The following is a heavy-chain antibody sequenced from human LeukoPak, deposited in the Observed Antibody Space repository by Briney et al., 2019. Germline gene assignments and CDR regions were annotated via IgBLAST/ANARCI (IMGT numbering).Heavy chain of an antibody. J-gene: IGHJ4*02. D-gene: IGHD3-10*01. V-gene: IGHV3-66*01. CDR2: IYSGGST. Sequence: PGGSLRLSCAASGFTVSRNYMSWVRQAPGKGLEWVSVIYSGGSTYYADSVKGRFTISRDNYKNTLYLQMNSLRAEDTAVYYCAKVRYYGSGSYFPFDYWGQGTLVTVSS. CDR1: GFTVSRNY. CDR3: AKVRYYGSGSYFPFDY.